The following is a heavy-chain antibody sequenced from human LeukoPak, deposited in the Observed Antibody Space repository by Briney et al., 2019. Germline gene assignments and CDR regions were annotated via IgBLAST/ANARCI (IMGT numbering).Heavy chain of an antibody. CDR2: IRHDGNKK. J-gene: IGHJ4*02. Sequence: GGSLRLSCEASGFTFSSYGMHWVRQAPGKGLDWVAFIRHDGNKKLYADSAKGRFTISRDNSKNTLYLYVNSLRPDDSAVYYCVKDNPLDYWGQGTLVIVSS. CDR1: GFTFSSYG. CDR3: VKDNPLDY. V-gene: IGHV3-30*02.